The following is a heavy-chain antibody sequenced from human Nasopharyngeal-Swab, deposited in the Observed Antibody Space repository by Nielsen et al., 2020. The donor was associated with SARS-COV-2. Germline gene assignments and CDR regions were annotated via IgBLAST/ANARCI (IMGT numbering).Heavy chain of an antibody. J-gene: IGHJ3*01. Sequence: SQTLSLTCVVSGASISSRNNYWGWIRQSPGKGLEWIGTIFSSGSTYNPSLKSRVTMSVDTSKNQFSLKLTSVTAADTAVYYCARVWPTVTTHWGQGTVVTVFS. D-gene: IGHD4-11*01. CDR3: ARVWPTVTTH. V-gene: IGHV4-39*07. CDR2: IFSSGST. CDR1: GASISSRNNY.